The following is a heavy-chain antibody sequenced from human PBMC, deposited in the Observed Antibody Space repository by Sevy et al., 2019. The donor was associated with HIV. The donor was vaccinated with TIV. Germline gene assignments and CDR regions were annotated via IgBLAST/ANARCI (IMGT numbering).Heavy chain of an antibody. CDR3: ASHDYSFGFDY. CDR1: GGSISSGDYY. CDR2: IYYSGST. V-gene: IGHV4-30-4*01. Sequence: SETLSLTCTVSGGSISSGDYYWSWLRQPPGKGLGWIGYIYYSGSTYYNPSLKGRVTISVVTSKSQFSLKLSSVTAADTAVYYCASHDYSFGFDYWGQGTLVTVSS. D-gene: IGHD4-4*01. J-gene: IGHJ4*02.